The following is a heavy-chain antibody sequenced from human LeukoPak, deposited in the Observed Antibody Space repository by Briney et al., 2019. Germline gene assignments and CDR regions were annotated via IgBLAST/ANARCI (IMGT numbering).Heavy chain of an antibody. Sequence: KPSETLSLTCTVSGGYISGYYWNWIRQSAGKGLEWIGRIYSSGNTNYNPSLKSRVTMSLDTSKNQFSLKLSSVTAADTAVYYCARGVVITGLDYWGQGTLVTVSS. CDR1: GGYISGYY. V-gene: IGHV4-4*07. CDR3: ARGVVITGLDY. J-gene: IGHJ4*02. D-gene: IGHD3-22*01. CDR2: IYSSGNT.